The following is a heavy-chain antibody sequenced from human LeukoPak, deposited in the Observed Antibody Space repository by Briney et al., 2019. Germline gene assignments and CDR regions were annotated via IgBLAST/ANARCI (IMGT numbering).Heavy chain of an antibody. J-gene: IGHJ4*02. CDR1: GFTFSNYA. CDR2: IGVNT. V-gene: IGHV3-23*01. D-gene: IGHD3-16*01. Sequence: GGSLRLSCSASGFTFSNYAMSGVPQSPGKGLELVSPIGVNTYYTDSVKGRVTISRDNAKNTLYLQMKRLSAEETALYYCARDTVPLGAPGENGDFFDCWGQGTLVAVSS. CDR3: ARDTVPLGAPGENGDFFDC.